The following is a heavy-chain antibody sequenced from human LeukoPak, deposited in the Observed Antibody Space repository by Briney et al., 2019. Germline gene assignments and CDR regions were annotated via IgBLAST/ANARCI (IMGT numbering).Heavy chain of an antibody. CDR1: GFTFDDYT. Sequence: GGTLRLSCAASGFTFDDYTMHWVRQAPGKGLEWVSLISWDGGSTYYADSVKGRFTISRDNSKNSLYLQMNNLRTEDTALYYCAKAGGSGYYNDAFDIWGQGTMVTVSS. V-gene: IGHV3-43*01. J-gene: IGHJ3*02. CDR3: AKAGGSGYYNDAFDI. CDR2: ISWDGGST. D-gene: IGHD3-22*01.